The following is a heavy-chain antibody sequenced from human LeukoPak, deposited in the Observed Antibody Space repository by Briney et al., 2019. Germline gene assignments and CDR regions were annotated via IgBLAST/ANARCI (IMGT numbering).Heavy chain of an antibody. Sequence: GGSLRLSCAASGFTFSSYSMNWVRQAPGKGLGWVSSISSSSSYIYYADSVKGRFTISRDNAKNSLYLQMNSLRAEDTAVYYCARDSSSWYYFGYWGQGTLVTVSS. D-gene: IGHD6-13*01. V-gene: IGHV3-21*01. CDR2: ISSSSSYI. J-gene: IGHJ4*02. CDR1: GFTFSSYS. CDR3: ARDSSSWYYFGY.